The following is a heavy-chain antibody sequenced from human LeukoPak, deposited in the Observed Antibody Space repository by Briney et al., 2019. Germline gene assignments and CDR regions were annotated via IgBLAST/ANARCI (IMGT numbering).Heavy chain of an antibody. CDR3: ARDLYVVVPAYGMDV. CDR1: GFTFSSYG. CDR2: IRYDGSNA. Sequence: PGGSLRLSCAASGFTFSSYGMHWVRQAPGKGLEWVAFIRYDGSNAYYADSVKGRFTISRDNSKNTLNLQLNNVRPEDTGVYYCARDLYVVVPAYGMDVWGQGTTVTVSS. J-gene: IGHJ6*02. D-gene: IGHD2-2*01. V-gene: IGHV3-30*02.